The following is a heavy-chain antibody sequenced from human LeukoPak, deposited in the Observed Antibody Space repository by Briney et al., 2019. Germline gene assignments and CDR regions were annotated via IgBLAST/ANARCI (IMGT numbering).Heavy chain of an antibody. CDR3: ARQANCGGDCYSFDP. Sequence: PSETLSLTCTVSGGSISSSSYYWGWIRQPPGKGLERIGSIYYSGSTYYNPSLKSRVTISVDTSKNQFSLKLSCVTAADTDVYYCARQANCGGDCYSFDPWGQGTLVTVSS. V-gene: IGHV4-39*01. CDR1: GGSISSSSYY. J-gene: IGHJ5*02. CDR2: IYYSGST. D-gene: IGHD2-21*01.